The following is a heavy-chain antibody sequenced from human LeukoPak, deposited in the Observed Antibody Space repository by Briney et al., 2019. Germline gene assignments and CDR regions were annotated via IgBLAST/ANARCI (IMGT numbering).Heavy chain of an antibody. Sequence: GGSLRLSCAASGFTFTTYWMHWVRQAPGKGLEWVASINHNGNVNYYVDSVKGRFTISRDNAKNSLYLQMSNLRAEDTAVYFCARGGGLDVWGQGATVTVSS. J-gene: IGHJ6*02. CDR2: INHNGNVN. CDR1: GFTFTTYW. D-gene: IGHD3-16*01. CDR3: ARGGGLDV. V-gene: IGHV3-7*03.